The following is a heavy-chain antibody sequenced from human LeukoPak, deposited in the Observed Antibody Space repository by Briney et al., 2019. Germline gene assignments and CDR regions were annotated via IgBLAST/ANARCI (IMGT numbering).Heavy chain of an antibody. D-gene: IGHD2/OR15-2a*01. J-gene: IGHJ6*03. CDR1: GGSFSDYY. Sequence: PSETLSLTCAVYGGSFSDYYWSWIRQPPGKGLEWIGEINHSGSTNYNPSLESRVTISVDTSKNQFSLKLSSVTAADTAVYYCARARKGRLLYNYYYMDVWGKGTTVTVSS. CDR2: INHSGST. CDR3: ARARKGRLLYNYYYMDV. V-gene: IGHV4-34*01.